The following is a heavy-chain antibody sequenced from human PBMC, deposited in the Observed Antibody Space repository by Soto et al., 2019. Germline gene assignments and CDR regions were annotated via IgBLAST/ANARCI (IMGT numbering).Heavy chain of an antibody. CDR2: IYYSGST. V-gene: IGHV4-59*01. CDR3: ARVGGSAMDV. J-gene: IGHJ6*02. D-gene: IGHD2-15*01. CDR1: GGSITYYY. Sequence: ETLSLTCTVSGGSITYYYWSWIRQPPGKGLEWIGYIYYSGSTNYNPSLKSRVSISVDTSKNQFSLKLSSVTAADTAVYYCARVGGSAMDVWGQGTTVTVSS.